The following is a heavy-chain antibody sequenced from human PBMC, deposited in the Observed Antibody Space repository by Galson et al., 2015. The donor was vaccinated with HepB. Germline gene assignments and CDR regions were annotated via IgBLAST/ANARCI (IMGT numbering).Heavy chain of an antibody. CDR1: GFTFSDYY. J-gene: IGHJ4*02. CDR3: ARDLAGIVAAGVFDY. Sequence: SLRLSCAASGFTFSDYYMTWIRQAPGKGLEWVSYISSSGSTIYYADSVKGRFTISRDNAKNSLYLQMNSLRAEDTAVYYCARDLAGIVAAGVFDYWGQGTLVTVSS. CDR2: ISSSGSTI. D-gene: IGHD6-13*01. V-gene: IGHV3-11*01.